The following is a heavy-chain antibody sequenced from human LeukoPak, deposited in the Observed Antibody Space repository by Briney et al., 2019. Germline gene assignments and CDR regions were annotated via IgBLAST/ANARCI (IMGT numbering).Heavy chain of an antibody. Sequence: PGGSLRLSCAASGFTFSSYGMHWVRQAPGKGLEWVASIRYDGSNKYYADSVKGRFTISRDNSKNTLYLQMNSLRAEDTAVYYCARGATWIQLWLEDYFDYWGQGTLVTVSS. CDR2: IRYDGSNK. CDR1: GFTFSSYG. J-gene: IGHJ4*02. D-gene: IGHD5-18*01. CDR3: ARGATWIQLWLEDYFDY. V-gene: IGHV3-30*02.